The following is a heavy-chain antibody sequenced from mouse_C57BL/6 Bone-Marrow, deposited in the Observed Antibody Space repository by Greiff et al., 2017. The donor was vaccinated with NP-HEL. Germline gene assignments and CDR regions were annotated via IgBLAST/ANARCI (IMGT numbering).Heavy chain of an antibody. CDR2: IWGGGST. V-gene: IGHV2-9*01. D-gene: IGHD4-1*01. CDR1: GFSLTSYG. Sequence: QVQLQQSGPGLVAPSQSLSITCTVSGFSLTSYGVDWVRQPPGKGLAWLGVIWGGGSTNYNSALMSRLSISKDNSKSQVFLKMNSLQTEDTAMYYCAQSNLGSGRFAYWGQGTLVTVSA. CDR3: AQSNLGSGRFAY. J-gene: IGHJ3*01.